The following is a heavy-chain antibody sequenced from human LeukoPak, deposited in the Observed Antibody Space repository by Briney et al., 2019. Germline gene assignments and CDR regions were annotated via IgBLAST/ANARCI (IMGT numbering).Heavy chain of an antibody. Sequence: ASVKVSCKASGYTFTSYYMHWVRQAPGQGLEWMGWINPNSGGTNYAQKFQGRVTMTRDTSISTAYMELSRLRSDDTAVYYCARMRGIVGAGIDYWGQGTLVTVSS. CDR3: ARMRGIVGAGIDY. CDR1: GYTFTSYY. CDR2: INPNSGGT. J-gene: IGHJ4*02. D-gene: IGHD1-26*01. V-gene: IGHV1-2*02.